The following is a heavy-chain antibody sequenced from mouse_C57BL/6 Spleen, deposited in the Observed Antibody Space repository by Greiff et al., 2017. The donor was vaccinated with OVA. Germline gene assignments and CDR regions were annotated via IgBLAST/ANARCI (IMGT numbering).Heavy chain of an antibody. CDR2: IDPETGGT. CDR1: GYTFTDYE. D-gene: IGHD1-1*01. Sequence: QVQLKESGAELVRPGASVTLSCKASGYTFTDYEMHWVKQTPVHGLEWIGAIDPETGGTAYNQKFKGKAILTADKSSSTAYMELRSLTSEDSAVYYCTRTVITTVVEYYFDYWGQGTTLTVSS. J-gene: IGHJ2*01. V-gene: IGHV1-15*01. CDR3: TRTVITTVVEYYFDY.